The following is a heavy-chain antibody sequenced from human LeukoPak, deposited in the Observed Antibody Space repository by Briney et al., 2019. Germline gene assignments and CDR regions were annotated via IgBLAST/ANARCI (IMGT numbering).Heavy chain of an antibody. Sequence: GGSLRLSCVDSGFTFSSSWMTWVRQGLGKGLEWLANKKEEGSVQNYLDSVRGRFTISTDKVKTSVYLQLKSLRAVDTRVYYCARDVWTGVAVSDYWGQGTLVTVSS. D-gene: IGHD6-19*01. CDR3: ARDVWTGVAVSDY. CDR1: GFTFSSSW. V-gene: IGHV3-7*04. J-gene: IGHJ4*02. CDR2: KKEEGSVQ.